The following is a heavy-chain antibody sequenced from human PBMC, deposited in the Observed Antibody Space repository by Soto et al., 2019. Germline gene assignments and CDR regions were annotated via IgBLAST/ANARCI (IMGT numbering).Heavy chain of an antibody. CDR1: GVSIKSYY. CDR2: IHYSGNT. V-gene: IGHV4-59*08. J-gene: IGHJ2*01. Sequence: QVQLQESGPGLVKPSETLSLTCNVSGVSIKSYYWSWIRHPPGKGLQWIGYIHYSGNTNYNPPLKSRVTMSLDASKNQLSLRLSSVTAADTAVYYCARPAMVTNNWFFDLWGRGNLVTVSS. D-gene: IGHD5-18*01. CDR3: ARPAMVTNNWFFDL.